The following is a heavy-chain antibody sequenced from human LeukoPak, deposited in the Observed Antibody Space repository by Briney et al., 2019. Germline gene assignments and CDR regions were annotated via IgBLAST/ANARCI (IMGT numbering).Heavy chain of an antibody. V-gene: IGHV3-53*01. Sequence: GGSLRLSCAASGFTFSSYGMSWVRQAPGKGLEWGSVIYIGGSTYYADSVKGRFTISRDNSKNTLYLQMNSLRAEDTAVYYCARDSVTMVRGATYAFDIWGQGTMVTVSS. CDR1: GFTFSSYG. CDR3: ARDSVTMVRGATYAFDI. D-gene: IGHD3-10*01. CDR2: IYIGGST. J-gene: IGHJ3*02.